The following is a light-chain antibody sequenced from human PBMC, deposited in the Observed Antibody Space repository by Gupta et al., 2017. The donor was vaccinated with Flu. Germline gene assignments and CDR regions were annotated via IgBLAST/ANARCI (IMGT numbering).Light chain of an antibody. V-gene: IGKV2-28*01. Sequence: TTRESAASASSASQCRRRSNINNYLDWYQQKPGQAPQLLIYGGSNRACGVPDRFSGSGSGTDFTLKISRVEAEDFAVYYCKQGRRCPLSFGGGTKVEIK. J-gene: IGKJ4*01. CDR2: GGS. CDR3: KQGRRCPLS. CDR1: QCRRRSNINNY.